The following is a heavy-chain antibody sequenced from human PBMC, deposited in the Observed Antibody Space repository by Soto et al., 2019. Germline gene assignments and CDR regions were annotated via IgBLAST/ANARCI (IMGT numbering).Heavy chain of an antibody. CDR2: IIPIFGTA. CDR1: GGTFSSYA. D-gene: IGHD5-18*01. Sequence: GASVKVSCKASGGTFSSYAISWVRQAPGQGLEWMGGIIPIFGTANYAQKFQGRVTITADESTSTAYMELSGLRSEDTAVYYCARDQNSYSFSDYWGQGTLVTVSS. CDR3: ARDQNSYSFSDY. J-gene: IGHJ4*02. V-gene: IGHV1-69*13.